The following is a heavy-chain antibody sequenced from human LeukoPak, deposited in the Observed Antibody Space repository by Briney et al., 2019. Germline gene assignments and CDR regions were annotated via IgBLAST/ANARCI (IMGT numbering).Heavy chain of an antibody. CDR3: AREGLYYDYVWGSYRYFDY. V-gene: IGHV4-34*01. J-gene: IGHJ4*02. CDR2: IYYSGST. Sequence: SETLSLTCAVYGGSFSGYYWSWIRQPPGKGLEWIGSIYYSGSTYYNPSLKSRVTISVDTSKNQFSLKLSSVTAADTAVYYCAREGLYYDYVWGSYRYFDYWGQGTLVTVSS. CDR1: GGSFSGYY. D-gene: IGHD3-16*02.